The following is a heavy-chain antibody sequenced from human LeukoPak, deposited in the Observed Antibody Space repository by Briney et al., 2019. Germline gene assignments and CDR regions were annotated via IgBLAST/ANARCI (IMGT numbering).Heavy chain of an antibody. Sequence: GRSLRLSCAASGFTFSSYGMHWVRQAPGKGLEWVAVIWYDGSNKYYADSVKGRFTISRDNSKNTLYLQMNSLRAEDTAVYYCARDPELVVLAAFYYYYGMDVWGQGTTVTVSS. CDR2: IWYDGSNK. J-gene: IGHJ6*02. D-gene: IGHD2-15*01. CDR3: ARDPELVVLAAFYYYYGMDV. CDR1: GFTFSSYG. V-gene: IGHV3-33*01.